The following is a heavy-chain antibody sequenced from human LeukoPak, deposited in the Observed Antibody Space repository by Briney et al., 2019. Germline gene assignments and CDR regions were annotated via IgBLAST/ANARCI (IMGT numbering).Heavy chain of an antibody. CDR2: IYYGGGT. D-gene: IGHD4/OR15-4a*01. Sequence: PSETLSLTCTVSGGSISSYYWSWIRQPAGKGLEWIGSIYYGGGTHYNPSLKSRATIFLDTSMNQFSLRLTSVTAADTALYFCARESFEEPGTMDHWGRGTLVSVSS. J-gene: IGHJ4*02. CDR1: GGSISSYY. CDR3: ARESFEEPGTMDH. V-gene: IGHV4-59*08.